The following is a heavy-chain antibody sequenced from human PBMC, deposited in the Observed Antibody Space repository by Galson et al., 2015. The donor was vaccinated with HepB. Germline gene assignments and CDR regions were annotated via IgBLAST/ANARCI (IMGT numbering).Heavy chain of an antibody. D-gene: IGHD2-2*01. V-gene: IGHV1-18*01. Sequence: SVKVSCKASGYTFTSYGISWVRQAPGQGLEWMGWISAYNGNTNYAQKLQGRVTMTTDTSTSTAYMELRSLRSDDTAVYYCARHPYCSSTSCNYYYYYMDVWGKGTTVTVSS. CDR1: GYTFTSYG. CDR2: ISAYNGNT. CDR3: ARHPYCSSTSCNYYYYYMDV. J-gene: IGHJ6*03.